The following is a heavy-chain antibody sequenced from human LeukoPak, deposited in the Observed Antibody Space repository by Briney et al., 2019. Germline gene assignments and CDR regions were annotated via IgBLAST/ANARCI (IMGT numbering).Heavy chain of an antibody. J-gene: IGHJ5*02. CDR3: ARDGLIAAAGTNWFDP. D-gene: IGHD6-13*01. CDR2: INPNSGGT. CDR1: GYTFTGYY. V-gene: IGHV1-2*02. Sequence: ASVKVSCKASGYTFTGYYMHWVRQAPGQGLKWMGWINPNSGGTNYAQKFQGRVTMTRDTSISTAYMELSRLRSDDTAVYYCARDGLIAAAGTNWFDPWGQGTLVTVSS.